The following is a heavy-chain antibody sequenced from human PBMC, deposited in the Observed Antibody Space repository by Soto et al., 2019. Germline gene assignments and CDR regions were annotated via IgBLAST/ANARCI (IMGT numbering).Heavy chain of an antibody. CDR1: GGTFSSYA. J-gene: IGHJ6*02. V-gene: IGHV1-69*13. CDR2: IIPIFGTA. Sequence: ASVKVSCKASGGTFSSYAISWVRQAPGQGLEWMGGIIPIFGTANYAQKFQGRVTITADESTSTAYMELSSLRSEDTAVYYCARDRYSSSSSRGVVTYYGMDVWGQGTTVTVSS. CDR3: ARDRYSSSSSRGVVTYYGMDV. D-gene: IGHD6-6*01.